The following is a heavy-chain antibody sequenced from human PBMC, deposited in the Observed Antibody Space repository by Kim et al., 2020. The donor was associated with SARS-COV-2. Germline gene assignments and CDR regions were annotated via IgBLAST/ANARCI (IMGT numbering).Heavy chain of an antibody. V-gene: IGHV3-7*01. CDR2: IKPDGSEK. D-gene: IGHD6-19*01. CDR1: EFTFSNYW. J-gene: IGHJ4*02. CDR3: ARGHTSGWRTCGY. Sequence: GGSLRLSCAASEFTFSNYWMSWVRQAPGKGLEWVANIKPDGSEKNYVDSVKGRFTISRDNSKNLVYLQMNSLRVDDTAVYYCARGHTSGWRTCGYWGQGTLVTVSS.